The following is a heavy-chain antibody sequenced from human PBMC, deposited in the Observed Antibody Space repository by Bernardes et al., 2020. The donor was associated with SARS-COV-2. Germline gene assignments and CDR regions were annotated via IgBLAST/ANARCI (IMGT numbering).Heavy chain of an antibody. CDR3: AKDIGSGSYYNLDAFDI. CDR2: ISWNSGSI. V-gene: IGHV3-9*01. J-gene: IGHJ3*02. D-gene: IGHD3-10*01. CDR1: GFTFDDYA. Sequence: GGSLRLSCAASGFTFDDYAMHWVRQAPGKGLEWVSGISWNSGSIGYADSVKGRFTISRDNAKNSLYLQMNSLRAEDTALYYCAKDIGSGSYYNLDAFDIWGQGTMVTVSS.